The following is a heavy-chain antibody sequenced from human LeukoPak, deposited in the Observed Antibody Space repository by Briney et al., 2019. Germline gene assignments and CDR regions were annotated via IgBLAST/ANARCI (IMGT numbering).Heavy chain of an antibody. J-gene: IGHJ4*02. V-gene: IGHV3-23*01. CDR1: GFTFSSYA. CDR2: ISGTGGSI. Sequence: GGSLRLSCAASGFTFSSYAMSWVRQAPGKGLEWVSGISGTGGSIYCADSVRGRSTISRDNSRNTVYVQMNSLTPEDTAVYYCVKGLDYSSSQMDSWGQGTLVTVSS. D-gene: IGHD6-6*01. CDR3: VKGLDYSSSQMDS.